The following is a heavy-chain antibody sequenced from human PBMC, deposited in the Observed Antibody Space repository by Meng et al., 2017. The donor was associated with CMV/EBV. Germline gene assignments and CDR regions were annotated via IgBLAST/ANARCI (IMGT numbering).Heavy chain of an antibody. J-gene: IGHJ5*02. CDR1: GGSISSGGYY. CDR2: IYYSGST. CDR3: ARGVYRFDP. D-gene: IGHD3-10*01. V-gene: IGHV4-31*03. Sequence: LTCTVSGGSISSGGYYGSWIREHPGKGLEWIGYIYYSGSTYYSPSLKSRVTISVDTSKNQFSLKLSSVTAADTAVYYCARGVYRFDPWGQGTLVTVSS.